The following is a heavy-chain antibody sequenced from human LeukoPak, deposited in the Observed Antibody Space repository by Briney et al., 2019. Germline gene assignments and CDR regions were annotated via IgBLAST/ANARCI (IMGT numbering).Heavy chain of an antibody. Sequence: GESLKISCKGSGYSFTSYWIGWVRQMPGKGLEWMGIIYPGDSDTRYSPSFQGQVTISADKSISTAYLQWCSLKASDTAMYYCATARRDGYNLANDAFDIWGQGTMVTVSS. CDR2: IYPGDSDT. J-gene: IGHJ3*02. V-gene: IGHV5-51*01. CDR1: GYSFTSYW. CDR3: ATARRDGYNLANDAFDI. D-gene: IGHD5-24*01.